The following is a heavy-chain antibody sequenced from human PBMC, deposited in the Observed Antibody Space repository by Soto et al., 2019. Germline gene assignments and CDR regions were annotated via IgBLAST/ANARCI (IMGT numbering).Heavy chain of an antibody. V-gene: IGHV4-34*01. Sequence: SETLSLTCAVYGGSFSGYYWSWIRQPPGKGLEWIGEINHSGSTNYNPSLKSRVTISVDTSKNQFSLKLSSVTAADTAVYYCGLCRYYGSGSQFYFWGQGSLVPVSS. CDR2: INHSGST. CDR3: GLCRYYGSGSQFYF. CDR1: GGSFSGYY. D-gene: IGHD3-10*01. J-gene: IGHJ4*02.